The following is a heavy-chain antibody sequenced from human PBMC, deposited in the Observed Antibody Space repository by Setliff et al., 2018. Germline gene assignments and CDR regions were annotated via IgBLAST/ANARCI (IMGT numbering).Heavy chain of an antibody. CDR1: GFTFSDYW. CDR2: IKHDGIQK. CDR3: VPLNLAGEARENFQL. Sequence: PGGSLRLSCAATGFTFSDYWMIWVRQAPGKGLEWVANIKHDGIQKQYVDSVKGRFTISRDNAKNSVYLQMNSLRAEDTAVYYCVPLNLAGEARENFQLWGRGTLVTAPQ. J-gene: IGHJ1*01. V-gene: IGHV3-7*01. D-gene: IGHD3-3*02.